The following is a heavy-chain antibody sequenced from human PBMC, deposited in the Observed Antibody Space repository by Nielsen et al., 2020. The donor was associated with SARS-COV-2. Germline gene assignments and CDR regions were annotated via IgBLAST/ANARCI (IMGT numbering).Heavy chain of an antibody. CDR3: ARAGGGSYWAYFDY. Sequence: WIRQPPGKGLEWISSISSGSTSIYYADSVKGRFTISRDNSKNTLYLQMNSLRAEDTAVYYCARAGGGSYWAYFDYWGQGTLVTVSS. CDR2: ISSGSTSI. J-gene: IGHJ4*02. V-gene: IGHV3-21*01. D-gene: IGHD1-26*01.